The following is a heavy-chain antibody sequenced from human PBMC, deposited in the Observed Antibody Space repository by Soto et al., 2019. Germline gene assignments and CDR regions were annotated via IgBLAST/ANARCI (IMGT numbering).Heavy chain of an antibody. CDR1: GFTFSSYW. V-gene: IGHV3-74*01. Sequence: GGSLRLYCAASGFTFSSYWIHWVRQAPGEGLVWVSLINRDGSERKYADYVKGRFTISRDDAKSKVYLQMDRLREEDTAVYYCGRDEEANPWYVLDYWGLGHLVTVS. CDR3: GRDEEANPWYVLDY. CDR2: INRDGSER. D-gene: IGHD3-10*02. J-gene: IGHJ4*02.